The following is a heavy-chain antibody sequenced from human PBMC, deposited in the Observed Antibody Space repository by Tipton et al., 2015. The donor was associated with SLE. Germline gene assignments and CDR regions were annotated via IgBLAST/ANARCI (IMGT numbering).Heavy chain of an antibody. CDR1: GFTFSSYG. CDR2: IRYDGSNK. D-gene: IGHD6-6*01. V-gene: IGHV3-30*02. Sequence: SLRLSCAASGFTFSSYGMHWVRQAPGKGLEWVAFIRYDGSNKYYADSVKGRFTISRDNSKNTLYLQMNSLRAEDTAVYYCARDTADIAARPGYFDYWGQGTLVTVSS. CDR3: ARDTADIAARPGYFDY. J-gene: IGHJ4*02.